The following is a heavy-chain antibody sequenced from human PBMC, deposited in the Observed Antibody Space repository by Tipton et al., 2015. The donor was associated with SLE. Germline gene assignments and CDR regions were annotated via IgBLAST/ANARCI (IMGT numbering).Heavy chain of an antibody. V-gene: IGHV4-61*02. CDR1: GGSISSGSYY. CDR2: IYTSGST. CDR3: AGSVDTADY. Sequence: TLSLTCTVSGGSISSGSYYWSWIRQPAGKGLEWIGRIYTSGSTNYNPSLKSRVTISVDTSKNQFSLKLSSVTAADTAVYYCAGSVDTADYWGQGTLVTVSS. D-gene: IGHD5-18*01. J-gene: IGHJ4*02.